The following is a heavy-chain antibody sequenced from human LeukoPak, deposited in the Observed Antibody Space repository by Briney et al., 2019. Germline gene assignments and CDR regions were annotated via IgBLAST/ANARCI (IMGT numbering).Heavy chain of an antibody. CDR3: VRDADWFNLDY. D-gene: IGHD3/OR15-3a*01. CDR2: IKQDGSEK. J-gene: IGHJ4*02. V-gene: IGHV3-7*04. CDR1: GFTFRWYW. Sequence: PGGSLRLSFAASGFTFRWYWISWVRQAPGKGLEWVANIKQDGSEKLYGDPVKGRFTLSRDNPKNSLYLQMNSLRAEDTAVYYCVRDADWFNLDYWGQGTLVTVSS.